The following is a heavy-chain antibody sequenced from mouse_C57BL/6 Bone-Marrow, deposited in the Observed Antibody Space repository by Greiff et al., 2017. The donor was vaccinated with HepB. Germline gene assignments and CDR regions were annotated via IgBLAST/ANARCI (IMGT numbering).Heavy chain of an antibody. CDR3: TRRHYYGSSYNY. CDR2: IDPETGGT. Sequence: VKLQQSGAELVRPGASVTLSCKASGYTFTDYEMHWVKQTPVHGLEWIGAIDPETGGTAYNQKFKGKAILTADKSSSTAYMELRSLTSEDSAVYYCTRRHYYGSSYNYWGQGTTLTVSS. J-gene: IGHJ2*01. CDR1: GYTFTDYE. D-gene: IGHD1-1*01. V-gene: IGHV1-15*01.